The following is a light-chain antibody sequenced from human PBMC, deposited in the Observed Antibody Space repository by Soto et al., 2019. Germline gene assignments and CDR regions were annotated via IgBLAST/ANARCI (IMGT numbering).Light chain of an antibody. CDR3: QQYGSSPIT. Sequence: EIVLTQSPATLSLSPGERATLSCWASQSVNRYLVWYQQKPGQAPRLLIYGASGRATGIPARFSGTKSGTDFTLTIRRLEPEDAAVYFCQQYGSSPITFGQGTRLEIK. CDR2: GAS. J-gene: IGKJ5*01. CDR1: QSVNRY. V-gene: IGKV3-20*01.